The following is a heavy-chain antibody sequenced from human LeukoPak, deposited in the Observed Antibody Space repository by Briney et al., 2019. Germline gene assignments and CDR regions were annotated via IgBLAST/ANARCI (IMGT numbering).Heavy chain of an antibody. V-gene: IGHV4-39*07. CDR1: GGSISSSSYY. CDR2: IYYSGST. Sequence: PSETLSLTCTVSGGSISSSSYYWGWIRQPPGKGLEWIGSIYYSGSTYHNPSLKSRVTISVDTSKNQFSLKLSSVTAADTAVYYCARVASHSSSWAWDYWGQGTLVTVSS. CDR3: ARVASHSSSWAWDY. J-gene: IGHJ4*02. D-gene: IGHD6-13*01.